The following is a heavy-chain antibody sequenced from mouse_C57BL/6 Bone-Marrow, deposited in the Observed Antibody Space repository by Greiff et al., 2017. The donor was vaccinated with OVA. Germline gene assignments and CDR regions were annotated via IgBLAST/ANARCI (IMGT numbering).Heavy chain of an antibody. V-gene: IGHV6-3*01. Sequence: DVKLVESGGGLVQPGGSMKLSCVASGFTFSNYWMNWVRQSPEKGLEWVAQIRLKSDNYATHYAESVKGRFTISKDDYKSSVYLQMNNLKAEDTGIYYCTGSNYFDYWGQCTTLTVSS. CDR3: TGSNYFDY. J-gene: IGHJ2*01. CDR1: GFTFSNYW. CDR2: IRLKSDNYAT.